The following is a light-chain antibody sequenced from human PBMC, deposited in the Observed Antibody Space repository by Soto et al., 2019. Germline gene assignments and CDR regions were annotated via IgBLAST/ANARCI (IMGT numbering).Light chain of an antibody. CDR1: QSVSRNY. V-gene: IGKV3D-20*01. CDR2: DAS. CDR3: QQYGSSPIT. J-gene: IGKJ5*01. Sequence: EIVLTQSPATLSLSPGERATLSCGASQSVSRNYLAWYQQKPGLAPRLLIYDASSRATGIPDRFSGSGSGTDFTLTISRLEPEDFAVYYCQQYGSSPITFGQGTRLEMK.